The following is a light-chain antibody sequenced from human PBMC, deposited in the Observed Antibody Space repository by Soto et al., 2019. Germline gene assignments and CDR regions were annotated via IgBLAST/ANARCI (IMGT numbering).Light chain of an antibody. Sequence: QSALTQPASVSGSHGQSITISCTGTSSDVGGYNYVSWYQHQPGKAPKLMFYGVNNRPSGVSNRFSASKSGNTASLTISGLQAEDEADYYCISYTSSSTLVFGGGTKLTVL. CDR1: SSDVGGYNY. V-gene: IGLV2-14*03. J-gene: IGLJ2*01. CDR3: ISYTSSSTLV. CDR2: GVN.